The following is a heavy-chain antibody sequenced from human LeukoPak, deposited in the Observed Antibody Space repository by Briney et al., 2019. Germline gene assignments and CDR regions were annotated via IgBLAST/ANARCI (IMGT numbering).Heavy chain of an antibody. CDR1: GGSFSGYY. CDR3: ARGLVGATNY. J-gene: IGHJ4*02. D-gene: IGHD1-26*01. V-gene: IGHV4-34*01. Sequence: SETLSLTCAVYGGSFSGYYWSWIRQPPGKGLEWIGEINHSGSTNYNPSLKSRVTISVDTSKDQFSLKLSSVTAADTAVYYCARGLVGATNYWGQGTLVTVSS. CDR2: INHSGST.